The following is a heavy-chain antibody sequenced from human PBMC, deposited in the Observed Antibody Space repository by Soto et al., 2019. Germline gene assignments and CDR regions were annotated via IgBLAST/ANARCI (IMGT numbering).Heavy chain of an antibody. CDR1: GYTFTSYD. D-gene: IGHD3-9*01. V-gene: IGHV1-8*01. CDR3: ARRGLVMAYGMKV. Sequence: ASVKVSCKASGYTFTSYDINWVRQATGQGLEWMGWMNPNSGNTGYAQKFQGRVIMTRNTSISTAYMELSSRRSEDPAGDYCARRGLVMAYGMKVWGQGNTVTVSS. J-gene: IGHJ6*02. CDR2: MNPNSGNT.